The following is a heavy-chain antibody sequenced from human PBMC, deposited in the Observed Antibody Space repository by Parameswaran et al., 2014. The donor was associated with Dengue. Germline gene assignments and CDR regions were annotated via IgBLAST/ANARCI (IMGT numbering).Heavy chain of an antibody. CDR3: ATTAKGYAFDI. J-gene: IGHJ3*02. Sequence: WIRQPPGKGLEWIGYIYYSGSTYYNPSLKSRVTISVDTSKNQFSLKLSSVTAADTAVYYCATTAKGYAFDIWGQGTMVTVSS. CDR2: IYYSGST. D-gene: IGHD5-18*01. V-gene: IGHV4-30-4*01.